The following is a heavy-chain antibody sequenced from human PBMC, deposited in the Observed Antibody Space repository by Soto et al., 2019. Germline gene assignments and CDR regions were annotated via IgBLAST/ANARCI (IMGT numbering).Heavy chain of an antibody. J-gene: IGHJ4*02. CDR2: ISGSGGRS. D-gene: IGHD3-16*01. CDR1: GFTFSNYA. V-gene: IGHV3-23*01. CDR3: ATAYFVWSSEQPYYFDY. Sequence: EVQLLDSGGGLVQPGGSLRLSCAASGFTFSNYAMTWVRQGPGKGLEWVSGISGSGGRSYYADSVQGRFTISRDNSKSTLYLQMNSLRAEDTAVYYCATAYFVWSSEQPYYFDYWGQGTLVTVSS.